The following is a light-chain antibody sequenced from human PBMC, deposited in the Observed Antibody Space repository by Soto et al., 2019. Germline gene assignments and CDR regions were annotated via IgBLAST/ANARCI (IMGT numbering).Light chain of an antibody. CDR1: SSDVGGYNY. CDR2: EVS. Sequence: QSALTQPASVSGSPGQSITISCTGNSSDVGGYNYVSWYQQHPGKAPKLMIYEVSNRPSGVSNRFSGSKSGNTASLTIYGLQAEDEADYYGSSYTSSSTQVFGTGTKLTVL. CDR3: SSYTSSSTQV. J-gene: IGLJ1*01. V-gene: IGLV2-14*01.